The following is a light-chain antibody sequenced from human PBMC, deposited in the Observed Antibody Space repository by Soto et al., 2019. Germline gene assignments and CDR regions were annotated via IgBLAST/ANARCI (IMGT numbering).Light chain of an antibody. CDR2: GAS. J-gene: IGKJ2*01. Sequence: EIVMTQSPATLSVSPGERATLYCRASPSVSSELAWYQQKPGQAPRLLIYGASTRATGIPARFSGSGSGTEFTLPISSLQSEDFAVYYCQQYNKWYTFGQGTKLQIK. V-gene: IGKV3-15*01. CDR1: PSVSSE. CDR3: QQYNKWYT.